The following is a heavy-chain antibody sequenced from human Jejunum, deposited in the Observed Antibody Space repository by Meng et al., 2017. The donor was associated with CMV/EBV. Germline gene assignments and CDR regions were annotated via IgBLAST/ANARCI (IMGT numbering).Heavy chain of an antibody. J-gene: IGHJ4*02. CDR2: IRVGGET. CDR3: AKAIDFDS. V-gene: IGHV3-23*01. Sequence: SCTASGFTFTTYALNWVRQAPGKGLEWVSGIRVGGETFYAGSVKGRFTISRDDSKNTLYLEMNSLRGEDTALYYCAKAIDFDSWGQGTLVTVSS. CDR1: GFTFTTYA. D-gene: IGHD1-26*01.